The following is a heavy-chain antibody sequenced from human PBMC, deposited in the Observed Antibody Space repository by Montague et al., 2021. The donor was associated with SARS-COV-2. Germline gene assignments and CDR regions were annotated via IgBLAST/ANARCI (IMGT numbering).Heavy chain of an antibody. CDR3: ASAFYGDHWAFDV. D-gene: IGHD3-3*02. CDR2: TYYRSWWRS. CDR1: GDSVSSTSAS. V-gene: IGHV6-1*01. J-gene: IGHJ3*01. Sequence: CAISGDSVSSTSASWNWIRQSPSRGLEWLGRTYYRSWWRSQYPGSLESRITISGDTSKNQFSLQLNSVTHEDTAVYYCASAFYGDHWAFDVWGQGTMVTVSS.